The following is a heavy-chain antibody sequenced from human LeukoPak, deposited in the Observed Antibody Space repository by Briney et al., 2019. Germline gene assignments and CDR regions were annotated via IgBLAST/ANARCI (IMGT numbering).Heavy chain of an antibody. J-gene: IGHJ5*02. CDR1: GFTFSSCA. D-gene: IGHD3-22*01. CDR3: AKPYYHDDSGS. V-gene: IGHV3-23*01. CDR2: IGGSGRST. Sequence: PGGSLRLSCAASGFTFSSCAMSWVRQAPGKGLEWVAGIGGSGRSTYYAGAVEGRFTISRDNSKNTVDLQMSGLRAEDTAIYYCAKPYYHDDSGSWGQGTRVTVSS.